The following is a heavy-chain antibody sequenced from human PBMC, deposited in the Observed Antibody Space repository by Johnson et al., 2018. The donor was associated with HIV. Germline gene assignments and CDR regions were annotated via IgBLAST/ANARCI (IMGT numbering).Heavy chain of an antibody. CDR3: AKDQWYNWNYVSPDAFDI. CDR2: INQDGSEM. Sequence: VQLVESGGGLVQPGGSLRLSCGGSGFSFSIYWLTWVRQAPGKGLEWVANINQDGSEMYYLDSVKGRFTISRDNAKRSLYVEMNSLRAEDTAVYYCAKDQWYNWNYVSPDAFDIWGQGTMVTVSS. V-gene: IGHV3-7*01. CDR1: GFSFSIYW. D-gene: IGHD1-7*01. J-gene: IGHJ3*02.